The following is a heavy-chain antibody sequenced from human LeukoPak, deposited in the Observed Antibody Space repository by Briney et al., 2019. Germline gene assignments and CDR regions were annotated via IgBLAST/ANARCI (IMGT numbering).Heavy chain of an antibody. V-gene: IGHV1-24*01. CDR3: ATPSGSHDAFDI. D-gene: IGHD3-10*01. CDR2: FDPEDGET. Sequence: ASVKVSCKVSGYTLTELSMHWVRQAPGKGLVWMGGFDPEDGETIYAQKFQGRVTMTEDTSTDTAYMELSSLRSEDTAVYYCATPSGSHDAFDIWGQGTMVTVSS. CDR1: GYTLTELS. J-gene: IGHJ3*02.